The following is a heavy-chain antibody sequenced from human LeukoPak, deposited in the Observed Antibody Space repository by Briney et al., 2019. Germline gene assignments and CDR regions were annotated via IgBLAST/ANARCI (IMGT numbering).Heavy chain of an antibody. CDR2: ISYDGSNK. V-gene: IGHV3-30*18. J-gene: IGHJ5*02. CDR1: GFTFSSYG. D-gene: IGHD6-19*01. Sequence: GRSLRLSCAASGFTFSSYGMHWVRQAPGKGLEWVAVISYDGSNKYYADSVKGQFTISRDNSKNTLYLQMNSLRAEDTAVYYCAKEIAVAGTRWFDPWGQGTLVTVSS. CDR3: AKEIAVAGTRWFDP.